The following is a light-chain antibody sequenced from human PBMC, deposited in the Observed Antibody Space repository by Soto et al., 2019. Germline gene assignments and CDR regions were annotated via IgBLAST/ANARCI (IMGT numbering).Light chain of an antibody. V-gene: IGLV1-40*01. CDR3: CSYAGTTHV. CDR2: DNS. CDR1: SSNIGAGYD. J-gene: IGLJ1*01. Sequence: QSVLTQPPSVSGAPGQRVTISCTGSSSNIGAGYDVHWYQQLPGTAPKLLIYDNSNRPSGVPDRFSGSKSGTSASLAITGLQAEDEADYYCCSYAGTTHVFGTGTKLTVL.